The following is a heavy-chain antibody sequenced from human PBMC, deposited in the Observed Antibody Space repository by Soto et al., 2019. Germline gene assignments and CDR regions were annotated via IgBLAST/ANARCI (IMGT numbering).Heavy chain of an antibody. J-gene: IGHJ4*02. V-gene: IGHV3-23*01. CDR2: ISGSDDST. CDR1: GFTFSSYA. Sequence: ESVGGLVQPGESLRLSCAASGFTFSSYAMSWVRQAPGKGLEWVSVISGSDDSTYYADSVKGRFTISRDNSKNTLYLQMNSLRAEDTAVYYCAKRSSSFTFDYWGQGTLVTVSS. D-gene: IGHD6-6*01. CDR3: AKRSSSFTFDY.